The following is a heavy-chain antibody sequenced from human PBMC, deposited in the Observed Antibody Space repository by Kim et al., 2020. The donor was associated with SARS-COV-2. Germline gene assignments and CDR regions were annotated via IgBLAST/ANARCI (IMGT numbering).Heavy chain of an antibody. J-gene: IGHJ6*02. D-gene: IGHD3-10*01. V-gene: IGHV3-33*01. CDR3: AREGYYGSGTSGGMDV. CDR2: IWYDGSNK. CDR1: GFTFSSYG. Sequence: GGSLRLSCAASGFTFSSYGMHWVRQAPGKGLEWVAVIWYDGSNKYYADSVKGRFTISRDNSKNTLDLQMNSLRAEDTAVYYCAREGYYGSGTSGGMDVWGQGTTVTVSS.